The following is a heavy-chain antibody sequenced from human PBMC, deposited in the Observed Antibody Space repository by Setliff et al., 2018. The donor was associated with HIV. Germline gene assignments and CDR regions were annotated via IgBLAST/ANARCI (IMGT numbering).Heavy chain of an antibody. D-gene: IGHD5-12*01. CDR3: ARDEDGYNHFDY. J-gene: IGHJ4*02. V-gene: IGHV3-21*01. CDR1: GFTFNSYS. CDR2: ISSSNSYK. Sequence: GGSLRLSCAASGFTFNSYSMNWVRQAPGKGLEWVSSISSSNSYKHYADSVKGRFTISRDNAKNSLYLQMNSLRIEDTAVYYCARDEDGYNHFDYWGQGTLVTVSS.